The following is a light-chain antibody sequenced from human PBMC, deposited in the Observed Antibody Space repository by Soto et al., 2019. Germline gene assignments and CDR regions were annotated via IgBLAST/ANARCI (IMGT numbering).Light chain of an antibody. CDR3: SSYSISTLYV. Sequence: QSVLTQPASVSGSPGQSITISCTGTSSDVGGYDYVSWYQLHPGKAPKLMVFEVSNRPSGVSYRFSGSKSGNTASLTISGLQAEDEADYFCSSYSISTLYVFGTGTRSPS. CDR1: SSDVGGYDY. J-gene: IGLJ1*01. V-gene: IGLV2-14*01. CDR2: EVS.